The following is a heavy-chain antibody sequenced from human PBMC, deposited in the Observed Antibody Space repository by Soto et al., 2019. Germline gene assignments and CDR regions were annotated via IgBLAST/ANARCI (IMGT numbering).Heavy chain of an antibody. J-gene: IGHJ4*02. CDR3: ARGVGSGDD. Sequence: QVQLVQYGAEVKKPGASVKVSCKASGYTHTNFYIHWERQAPGQGLEWMGIINPNGGSTNYADNCQGRLTIIWCTSTITVDRDLSSLSSEDTAVYFCARGVGSGDDWGRGTQVTVSS. CDR2: INPNGGST. V-gene: IGHV1-46*03. CDR1: GYTHTNFY. D-gene: IGHD6-25*01.